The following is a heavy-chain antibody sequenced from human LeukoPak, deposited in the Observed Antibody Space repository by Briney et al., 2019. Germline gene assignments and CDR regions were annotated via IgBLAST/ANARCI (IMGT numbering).Heavy chain of an antibody. CDR2: IIPIFGTA. Sequence: GASVKVSCKASGGTFSSYAISWVRQAPGQGLEWMGGIIPIFGTANYAQKFQGRVTITADESTSTAYMELSSLRSEDTAVYYCAREARGVEGGAFDIWGQGTMVTVSS. V-gene: IGHV1-69*01. J-gene: IGHJ3*02. D-gene: IGHD2-15*01. CDR3: AREARGVEGGAFDI. CDR1: GGTFSSYA.